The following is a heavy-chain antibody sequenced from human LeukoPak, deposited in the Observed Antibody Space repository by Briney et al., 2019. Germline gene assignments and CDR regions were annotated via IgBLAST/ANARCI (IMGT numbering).Heavy chain of an antibody. V-gene: IGHV4-59*08. J-gene: IGHJ4*02. CDR1: GGSISTYY. D-gene: IGHD3-22*01. Sequence: SETLSLTCTVSGGSISTYYWSWIRQPPGKGLEWIGYIYYSGSTNYNPSLKSRVTISVDTSKNQFSLKLSSVTAADTAVYYCAASYYYYSSGPRPYYFDFWGQGTLVAVSS. CDR3: AASYYYYSSGPRPYYFDF. CDR2: IYYSGST.